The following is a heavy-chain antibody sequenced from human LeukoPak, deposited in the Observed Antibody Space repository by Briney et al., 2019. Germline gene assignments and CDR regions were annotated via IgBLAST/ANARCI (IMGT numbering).Heavy chain of an antibody. CDR2: ISWNSGSI. Sequence: PGGSLRLSCAASVFTFDDYAMHWVRQAPGKGLEWVAGISWNSGSIGYAYSVKGRFTISRDNAKNSLYLQMNTLRAEDTALYYCAIDIGATDYTPEAFDIWGQGTMVTVSS. CDR3: AIDIGATDYTPEAFDI. V-gene: IGHV3-9*01. J-gene: IGHJ3*02. CDR1: VFTFDDYA. D-gene: IGHD4-11*01.